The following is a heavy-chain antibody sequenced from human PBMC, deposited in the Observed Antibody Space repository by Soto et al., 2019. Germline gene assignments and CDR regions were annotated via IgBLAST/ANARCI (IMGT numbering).Heavy chain of an antibody. CDR1: GCSISSYY. Sequence: PSETLSLTCTVSGCSISSYYWSWIRQPPGKGLEWIGYIYYSGSTNYNPSLKSRVTISVDTSKNQFSLKLSSVTAADTAVYYCARTRGERDAYGYGDSNAFDYWGQGTLVTVSS. J-gene: IGHJ4*02. D-gene: IGHD4-17*01. CDR2: IYYSGST. CDR3: ARTRGERDAYGYGDSNAFDY. V-gene: IGHV4-59*08.